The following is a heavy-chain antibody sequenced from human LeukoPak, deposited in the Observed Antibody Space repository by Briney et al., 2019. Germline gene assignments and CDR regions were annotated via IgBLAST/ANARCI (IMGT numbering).Heavy chain of an antibody. CDR2: ISAYNGNT. Sequence: ASVKVSCKASGYTFTSYGISWVRQAPGQGLEWMGWISAYNGNTNYAQKLQGRVTMTTDTSTSTAYMELRSLRSDDTAVYYCARSIAYDFWSGYPYYFDYWGQGTLVTVSS. J-gene: IGHJ4*02. CDR3: ARSIAYDFWSGYPYYFDY. D-gene: IGHD3-3*01. CDR1: GYTFTSYG. V-gene: IGHV1-18*01.